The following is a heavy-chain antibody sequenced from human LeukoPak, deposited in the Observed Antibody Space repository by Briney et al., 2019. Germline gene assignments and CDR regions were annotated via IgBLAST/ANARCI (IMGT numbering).Heavy chain of an antibody. CDR2: INHSGST. D-gene: IGHD1-7*01. V-gene: IGHV4-34*01. J-gene: IGHJ5*02. CDR1: GGSFSNYY. CDR3: ARSYNWNYLPGFDP. Sequence: SETLSLTCAVYGGSFSNYYWSCIRQSPGKGLEWIGEINHSGSTNYNPSLKSRVTISVDTSKNQFSLKLSSVTAADTAVYYCARSYNWNYLPGFDPWGQGTLVTVSS.